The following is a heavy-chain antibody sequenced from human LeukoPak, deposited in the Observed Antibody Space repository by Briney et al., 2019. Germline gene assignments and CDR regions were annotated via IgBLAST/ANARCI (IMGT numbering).Heavy chain of an antibody. D-gene: IGHD3-22*01. CDR2: IYYSGST. CDR3: ARDKTYYYDSSGYPNWFDP. Sequence: SETLSLTCTVSGGSISSGGYYWGWIRQPPGKGLEWIGSIYYSGSTYYNPSLKSRVTISVDTSKNQFSLKLNSVTAADTAVYYCARDKTYYYDSSGYPNWFDPWGQGTLVTVSS. J-gene: IGHJ5*02. CDR1: GGSISSGGYY. V-gene: IGHV4-39*07.